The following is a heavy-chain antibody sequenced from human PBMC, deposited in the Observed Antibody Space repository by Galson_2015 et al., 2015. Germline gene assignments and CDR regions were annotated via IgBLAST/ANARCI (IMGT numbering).Heavy chain of an antibody. D-gene: IGHD4-17*01. CDR3: ARGPAYGDSNDAFDI. V-gene: IGHV2-70*01. CDR2: IDWDDDK. Sequence: PALVKPTQTLTLTCTFSGFSLSTSGMCVSWIRQPPGKALEWLALIDWDDDKYYSTSLKTRLTISKDTSKNQVVLTMTNMDPVDTATYYCARGPAYGDSNDAFDIWGQGTMVTVSS. CDR1: GFSLSTSGMC. J-gene: IGHJ3*02.